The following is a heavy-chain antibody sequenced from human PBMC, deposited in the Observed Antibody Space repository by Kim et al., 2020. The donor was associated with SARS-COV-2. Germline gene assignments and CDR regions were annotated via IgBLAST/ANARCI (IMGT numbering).Heavy chain of an antibody. Sequence: ASVKVSCKVSGYTLTELSMHWVRQAPGKGLEWMGGFDPEDGETIYAQKFQGRVTMTEDTSTDTAYMELSSLRSEDTAVYYCATGVIYGPNRYYYYGMDVWGQGTTVTVSS. CDR1: GYTLTELS. J-gene: IGHJ6*02. V-gene: IGHV1-24*01. CDR3: ATGVIYGPNRYYYYGMDV. D-gene: IGHD2-21*01. CDR2: FDPEDGET.